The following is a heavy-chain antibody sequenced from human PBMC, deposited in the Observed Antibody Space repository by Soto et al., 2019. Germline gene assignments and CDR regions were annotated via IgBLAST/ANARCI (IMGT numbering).Heavy chain of an antibody. Sequence: QVQLVQSGAEVKKPGSSVKVSCKASGGTFSSYTISWVRQAPGQGLEWMGRIIPILGIANYAQKFQGRVTITADNSTSTAYMELSSLRSEDTAVYYCAREEIVVVPAALPYYYYYYMDVWGKGTTVTVSS. J-gene: IGHJ6*03. CDR2: IIPILGIA. V-gene: IGHV1-69*08. D-gene: IGHD2-2*01. CDR3: AREEIVVVPAALPYYYYYYMDV. CDR1: GGTFSSYT.